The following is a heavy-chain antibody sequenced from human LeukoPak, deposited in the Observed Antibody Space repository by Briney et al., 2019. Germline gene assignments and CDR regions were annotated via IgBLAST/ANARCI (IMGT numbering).Heavy chain of an antibody. Sequence: GSLRLSCAASGFTFSSYWMHWVRQAPGKGLMWVSRITGDGSSTSYADSVNGRFTISRDNAKNTLYLQMNSLRAEDTAVYFCIVGATPGAFDFWGQGTMVTVFS. CDR1: GFTFSSYW. V-gene: IGHV3-74*01. CDR3: IVGATPGAFDF. D-gene: IGHD1-26*01. CDR2: ITGDGSST. J-gene: IGHJ3*01.